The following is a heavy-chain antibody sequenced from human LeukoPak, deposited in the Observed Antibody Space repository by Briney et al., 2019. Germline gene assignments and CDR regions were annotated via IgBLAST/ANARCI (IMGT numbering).Heavy chain of an antibody. CDR3: AKDYYDFWSGKYASYGVDV. V-gene: IGHV3-23*01. Sequence: QAGGSLRLSCAASGFTFSSYAMSWVRQAPGKGLEWVSAISGSGGSTYYADSVKGRFTISRDNSKNTLYLQMNSLRAEDTAVYYCAKDYYDFWSGKYASYGVDVWGQGTTVTVSS. CDR1: GFTFSSYA. CDR2: ISGSGGST. J-gene: IGHJ6*02. D-gene: IGHD3-3*01.